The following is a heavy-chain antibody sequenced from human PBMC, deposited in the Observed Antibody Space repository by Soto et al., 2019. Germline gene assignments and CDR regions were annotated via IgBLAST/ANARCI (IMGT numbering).Heavy chain of an antibody. CDR1: GDTFSSYP. Sequence: GASVKVSCKASGDTFSSYPISWVRQAPGQGLEWMGGIIPILDTANYAQKIQGRVTITADEPTSTAYMELSSLRSEDTAVYYCARGGYRGYDFLLDVWGQGTTVTVSS. J-gene: IGHJ6*02. D-gene: IGHD5-12*01. CDR2: IIPILDTA. CDR3: ARGGYRGYDFLLDV. V-gene: IGHV1-69*13.